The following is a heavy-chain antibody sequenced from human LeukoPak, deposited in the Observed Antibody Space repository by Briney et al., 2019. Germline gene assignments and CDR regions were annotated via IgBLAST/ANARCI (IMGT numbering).Heavy chain of an antibody. D-gene: IGHD3-10*01. V-gene: IGHV3-23*01. CDR2: ISGSGGST. CDR3: AKTSPNYGQLFYYFDY. CDR1: GFTFSSYA. Sequence: PGGSLRLSCAASGFTFSSYAMSWVRQAPGKGLEWVSAISGSGGSTYYADSVKGRFTISRDNSKNTLYLQMNSLRAEDTAVYYSAKTSPNYGQLFYYFDYWGQGTLVTVSS. J-gene: IGHJ4*02.